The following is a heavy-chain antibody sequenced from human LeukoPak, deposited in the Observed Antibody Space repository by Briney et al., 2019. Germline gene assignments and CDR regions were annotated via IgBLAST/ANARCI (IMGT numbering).Heavy chain of an antibody. CDR2: IYPGDSDT. CDR3: ARLGTAIVARYFDF. J-gene: IGHJ4*02. CDR1: GYTFTNYW. Sequence: GESLKISFKASGYTFTNYWIGLVRQMPGKDLEWMGTIYPGDSDTRYSPSFQGQVSISADKSTNTAYLQWSSLKASDTAIYYCARLGTAIVARYFDFWGQGTLVTVSS. D-gene: IGHD5-18*01. V-gene: IGHV5-51*01.